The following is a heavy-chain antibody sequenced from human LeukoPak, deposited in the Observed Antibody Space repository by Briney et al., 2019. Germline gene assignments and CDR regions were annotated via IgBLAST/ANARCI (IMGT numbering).Heavy chain of an antibody. CDR2: ISSSSSTI. D-gene: IGHD6-19*01. Sequence: GESLRLSCAASGFTFNGYSMNWVRQAPGKGLEWVSYISSSSSTIYYADSVKGRFTISRDNAKNSLHLQMNSLRDEDTAVYYCARDSGWGNYFDFWGQGTLVTVSS. J-gene: IGHJ4*02. V-gene: IGHV3-48*02. CDR3: ARDSGWGNYFDF. CDR1: GFTFNGYS.